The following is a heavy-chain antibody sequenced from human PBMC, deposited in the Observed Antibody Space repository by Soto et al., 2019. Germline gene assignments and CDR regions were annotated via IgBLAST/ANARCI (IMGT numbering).Heavy chain of an antibody. V-gene: IGHV6-1*01. CDR1: GDSVSSNSAG. CDR3: ARGSWDDVSGHYYMDV. Sequence: VQLQLSGPGLVTPSQTLSLTCAISGDSVSSNSAGWNWIRQTPSRGLEWLGRTYYRSKWYFNYAVSVESRITINPDTSKNQFSLQLSSVTPDDTSVYYCARGSWDDVSGHYYMDVWGKGTTVTVSS. CDR2: TYYRSKWYF. D-gene: IGHD1-1*01. J-gene: IGHJ6*03.